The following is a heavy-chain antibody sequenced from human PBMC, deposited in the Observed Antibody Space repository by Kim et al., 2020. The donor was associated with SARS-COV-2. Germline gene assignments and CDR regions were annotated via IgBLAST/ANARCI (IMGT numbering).Heavy chain of an antibody. D-gene: IGHD1-26*01. J-gene: IGHJ3*02. CDR2: FDPEDGET. CDR3: ATGWEPTPLRAFDI. Sequence: ASVKVSCKVSGYTLTELSMHWVRQAPGKGLEWMGGFDPEDGETIYAQKFQGRVTMTEDTSTDTAYMELSSLRSEDTAVYYCATGWEPTPLRAFDIWGQGTMVTVSS. CDR1: GYTLTELS. V-gene: IGHV1-24*01.